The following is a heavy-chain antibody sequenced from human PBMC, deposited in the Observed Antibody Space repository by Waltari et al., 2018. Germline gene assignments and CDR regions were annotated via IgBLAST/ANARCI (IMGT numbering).Heavy chain of an antibody. CDR1: STDW. Sequence: STDWWSWVRQSPEKGLEWIGQIHRSGRTNYNPSLESRVTISIDTSNNQFSLKVTSTTAADTAVYYCARDRGRGIYLDSWGQGTLVTVS. CDR2: IHRSGRT. V-gene: IGHV4-4*02. D-gene: IGHD2-15*01. CDR3: ARDRGRGIYLDS. J-gene: IGHJ4*02.